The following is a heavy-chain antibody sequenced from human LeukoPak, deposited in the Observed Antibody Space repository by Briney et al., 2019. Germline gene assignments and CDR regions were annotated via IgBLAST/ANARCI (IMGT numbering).Heavy chain of an antibody. J-gene: IGHJ4*02. V-gene: IGHV1-46*01. D-gene: IGHD6-19*01. CDR2: INPSGGST. Sequence: GASVEVSCKASGYTFTSYYMHWVRQAPGQGLEWMGIINPSGGSTSYAQKFQGRVTMTRDTSTSTVYMELSSLRSEDTAVYYCAREVTVAGTFDYWGQGTLVTVSS. CDR1: GYTFTSYY. CDR3: AREVTVAGTFDY.